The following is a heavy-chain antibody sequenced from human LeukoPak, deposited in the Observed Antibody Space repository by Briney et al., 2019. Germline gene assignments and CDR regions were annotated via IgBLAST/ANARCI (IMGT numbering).Heavy chain of an antibody. Sequence: PGESLKISCEGSGYNFSTYWIAWVRQMPGKGLEWMGNVYPGDSDTRYSPSFQGQVTFSADKSGNSAYLQWTSLKASDTAMYYCARRVSDCSGGHCYANWFDPWGQGTLVIVSS. D-gene: IGHD2-15*01. CDR2: VYPGDSDT. V-gene: IGHV5-51*01. CDR1: GYNFSTYW. J-gene: IGHJ5*02. CDR3: ARRVSDCSGGHCYANWFDP.